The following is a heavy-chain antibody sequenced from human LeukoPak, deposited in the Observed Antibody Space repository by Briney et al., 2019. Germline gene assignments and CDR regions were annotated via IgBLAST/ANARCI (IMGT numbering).Heavy chain of an antibody. CDR2: IYYGENT. Sequence: SETLSLTCTVSGGSISSYYWSWIRQPPGKGLEWIGYIYYGENTNYNPSLKSRVTMSVDTSMNQFSLKLSSVTAADTAVYYCARVGGSNYYYYGMDVWGQGTTVTVSS. CDR3: ARVGGSNYYYYGMDV. V-gene: IGHV4-59*01. J-gene: IGHJ6*02. D-gene: IGHD2-15*01. CDR1: GGSISSYY.